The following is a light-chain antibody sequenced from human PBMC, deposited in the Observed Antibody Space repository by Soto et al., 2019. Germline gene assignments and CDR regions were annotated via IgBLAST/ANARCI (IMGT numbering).Light chain of an antibody. V-gene: IGKV3-11*01. CDR2: DAS. Sequence: EIVLTQSPATLSLSPGARAPLSCRASQSVSSYLAWYQQKPGQPPRLLIYDASNRATGIPARFSGSASGTEFTLSISSLQSEDFAVYYCQQYNTWPRTFGQGTKVDIK. CDR1: QSVSSY. J-gene: IGKJ1*01. CDR3: QQYNTWPRT.